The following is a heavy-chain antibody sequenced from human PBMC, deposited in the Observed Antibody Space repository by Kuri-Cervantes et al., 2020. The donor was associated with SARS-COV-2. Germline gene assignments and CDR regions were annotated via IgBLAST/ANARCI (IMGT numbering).Heavy chain of an antibody. CDR3: ARSIVVVPAPFDY. V-gene: IGHV3-30-3*01. J-gene: IGHJ4*02. CDR1: GFTFSSYA. CDR2: ISYDGSNK. Sequence: GGSLRLSCAASGFTFSSYAMHWVRQAPGKGLEWMAVISYDGSNKYYADSVKGRFTISRDSSKNTLYLQMNSLRAEETAVYYCARSIVVVPAPFDYWGQGTMVTVSS. D-gene: IGHD2-2*01.